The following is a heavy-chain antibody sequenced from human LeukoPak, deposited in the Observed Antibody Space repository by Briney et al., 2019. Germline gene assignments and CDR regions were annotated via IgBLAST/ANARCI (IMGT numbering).Heavy chain of an antibody. D-gene: IGHD3-22*01. CDR1: GFTFSNYW. V-gene: IGHV3-74*03. Sequence: PGGSLRLSCAASGFTFSNYWIHWVRQAPGKGLVWVSRIDNAGSITTYADSVKGRFTISRDNAENTLYLQMNSLRAEDTAVYYCARDRSGYYFDYWGQGTLVTVSS. CDR3: ARDRSGYYFDY. CDR2: IDNAGSIT. J-gene: IGHJ4*02.